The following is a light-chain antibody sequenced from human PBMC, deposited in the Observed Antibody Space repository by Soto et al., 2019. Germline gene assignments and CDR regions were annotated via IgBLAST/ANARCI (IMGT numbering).Light chain of an antibody. CDR2: AAS. V-gene: IGKV1-39*01. J-gene: IGKJ1*01. Sequence: DIQMTQSPSSLYSSVGDRVTITCRASQNSSSYLKWYQQKPGKASKLLICAASSLQRGVPSTFSDSASGTDVTLTISSLQCEDFATYYCQQSCRTPWTVGQGTKVELK. CDR1: QNSSSY. CDR3: QQSCRTPWT.